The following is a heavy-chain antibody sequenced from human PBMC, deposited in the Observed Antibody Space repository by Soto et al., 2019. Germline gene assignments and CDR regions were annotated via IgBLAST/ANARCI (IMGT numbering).Heavy chain of an antibody. Sequence: SETLSLTCTVSGGSISSSSYYWGWIRQPPGKALEWIGTIFYSGNTYYNPSLKSRVTISVDMSKNQFSLKLGSVTAADTAVYSCARQAVIAYFDSWGQGTLVTVSS. CDR1: GGSISSSSYY. D-gene: IGHD2-21*01. J-gene: IGHJ4*02. CDR3: ARQAVIAYFDS. CDR2: IFYSGNT. V-gene: IGHV4-39*01.